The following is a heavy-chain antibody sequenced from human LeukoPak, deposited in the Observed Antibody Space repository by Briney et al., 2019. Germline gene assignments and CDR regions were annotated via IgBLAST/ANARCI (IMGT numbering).Heavy chain of an antibody. CDR3: ARDCTLYSNYGCFDY. D-gene: IGHD4-11*01. CDR1: GFTFSSYG. Sequence: GSLRLSCAASGFTFSSYGTHWVRQAPGKGLEWVAFIRYDGSNKYYVDSVKGRFTISRDNSKNTVYLQMSSLRAEDTAVFYCARDCTLYSNYGCFDYWGQGILVTVSS. V-gene: IGHV3-30*02. CDR2: IRYDGSNK. J-gene: IGHJ4*02.